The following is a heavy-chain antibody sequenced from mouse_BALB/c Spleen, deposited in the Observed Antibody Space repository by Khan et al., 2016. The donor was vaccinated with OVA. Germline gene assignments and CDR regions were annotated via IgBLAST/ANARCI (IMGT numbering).Heavy chain of an antibody. V-gene: IGHV1-20*02. CDR3: ARIYGSYFDY. D-gene: IGHD1-1*01. CDR1: GYSFTGYF. CDR2: INPHIGET. Sequence: VQLQQSGPELVKPGASVKISCKASGYSFTGYFMNWVMQSHGKSLEWIGRINPHIGETFYNQKFKGKATLTVDESSSTAHMGLRSLASEDSAVYYCARIYGSYFDYWGQGTTLTVSS. J-gene: IGHJ2*01.